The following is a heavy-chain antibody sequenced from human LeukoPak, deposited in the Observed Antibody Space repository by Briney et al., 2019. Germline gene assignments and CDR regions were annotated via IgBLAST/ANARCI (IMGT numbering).Heavy chain of an antibody. CDR2: INWNGGST. Sequence: PGGSLILSCAASGFTFDDYGMSWVRQAPGKGLEWVSSINWNGGSTGYADSVKGRFTISRDNAKNSLYLQMNSLRAEDTALYYCARDIVSAYSSGWYFFSSAYWGQGTLVTVSS. CDR1: GFTFDDYG. CDR3: ARDIVSAYSSGWYFFSSAY. J-gene: IGHJ4*02. D-gene: IGHD6-19*01. V-gene: IGHV3-20*04.